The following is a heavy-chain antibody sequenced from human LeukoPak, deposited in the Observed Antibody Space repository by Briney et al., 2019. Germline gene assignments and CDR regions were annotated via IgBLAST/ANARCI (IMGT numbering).Heavy chain of an antibody. J-gene: IGHJ5*02. D-gene: IGHD3-10*01. CDR2: IYYSGST. CDR3: ARGHHYYGSGSKYSWFDP. CDR1: GGSISSGDYY. V-gene: IGHV4-30-4*01. Sequence: SQTPSLTCTVSGGSISSGDYYWSWIRQPPGKGLEWIGYIYYSGSTYYNPSLKSRVTISVDTSKNQFSLKLSSVTAADTAVYYCARGHHYYGSGSKYSWFDPWGQGTLVTVSS.